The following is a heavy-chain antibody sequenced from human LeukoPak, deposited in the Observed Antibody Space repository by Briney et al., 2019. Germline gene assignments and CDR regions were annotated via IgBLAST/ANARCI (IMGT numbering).Heavy chain of an antibody. CDR1: GYTFTGYY. V-gene: IGHV1-2*02. CDR2: INPNSGGT. D-gene: IGHD1-26*01. J-gene: IGHJ6*03. CDR3: AREARNSGSYHYYMDV. Sequence: ASVKVSRKASGYTFTGYYMHWVRQAPGQGLEWMGWINPNSGGTNYAQKFQGRVTMTRDTSISTAYMELSRLRSDDTAVYYCAREARNSGSYHYYMDVWGKGTTVTISS.